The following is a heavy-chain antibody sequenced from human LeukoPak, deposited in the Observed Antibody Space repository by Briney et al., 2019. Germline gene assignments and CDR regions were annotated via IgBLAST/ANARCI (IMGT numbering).Heavy chain of an antibody. D-gene: IGHD6-19*01. J-gene: IGHJ4*02. CDR2: VNTDGSRT. CDR3: ARGTTVTVAGTN. V-gene: IGHV3-74*01. CDR1: GFTFSSDW. Sequence: GGSLTLSCAASGFTFSSDWMHWVRQVPGKGLVWVSRVNTDGSRTTYADSVKGRFTISRDNAKNTLNLQMNSLRADDTAIYYCARGTTVTVAGTNWGQGTLVTVSS.